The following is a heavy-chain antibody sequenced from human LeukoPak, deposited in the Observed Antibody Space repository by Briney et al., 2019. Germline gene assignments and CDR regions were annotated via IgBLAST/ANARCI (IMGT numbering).Heavy chain of an antibody. CDR1: GDSFSSHY. CDR2: ISYIGTT. Sequence: SETLSLTCAVSGDSFSSHYWTWIRQPLGRGLEWIGYISYIGTTNYNPSLKSRVTISIDTSKNQFSLKLSSVTTADTAVYYCARDLVTVTKGFDIWGLGTMVSVSS. CDR3: ARDLVTVTKGFDI. V-gene: IGHV4-59*11. J-gene: IGHJ3*02. D-gene: IGHD4-17*01.